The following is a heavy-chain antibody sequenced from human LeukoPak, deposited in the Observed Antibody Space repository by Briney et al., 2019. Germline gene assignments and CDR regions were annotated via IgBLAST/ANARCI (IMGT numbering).Heavy chain of an antibody. V-gene: IGHV1-2*02. CDR3: ARAGPNYDILTGSRYYYYYYGMDV. D-gene: IGHD3-9*01. Sequence: ASVKVSCKASGYTFTGYYMHWVRQAPGQGLEWMGWINPNSGGTNYAQKFQGRVTMTRDTAISTAYMERSRLRSDDTALYYCARAGPNYDILTGSRYYYYYYGMDVWGQGTTVTVSS. CDR1: GYTFTGYY. J-gene: IGHJ6*02. CDR2: INPNSGGT.